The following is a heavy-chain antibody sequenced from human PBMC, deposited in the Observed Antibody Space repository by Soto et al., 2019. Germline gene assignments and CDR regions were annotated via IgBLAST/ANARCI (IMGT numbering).Heavy chain of an antibody. J-gene: IGHJ4*02. CDR2: MSHSGTT. CDR3: ARDAYYFNY. Sequence: QVQLQESGPGLVKPSETLSLTCTVSGGSISNYYWSWIRQPPGKGLEWIGYMSHSGTTNYNPSLKSPFLISVDTSKNQFSLKLTSVTAADTAMYYCARDAYYFNYWGQGPLVTVSS. V-gene: IGHV4-59*01. CDR1: GGSISNYY.